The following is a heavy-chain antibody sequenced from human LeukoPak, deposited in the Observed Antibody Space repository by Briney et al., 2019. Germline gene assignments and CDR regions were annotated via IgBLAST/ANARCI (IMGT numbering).Heavy chain of an antibody. D-gene: IGHD3-22*01. CDR3: ASFPDSSGFYFDY. V-gene: IGHV1-69*06. J-gene: IGHJ4*02. CDR2: IIPIFGTA. CDR1: GGTFSSYA. Sequence: SVKVSCKASGGTFSSYAISWVRQAPGQGLEWMGGIIPIFGTANYAQKFQGRVTITADKSTSTAYMELSSLRSEDTAVYYCASFPDSSGFYFDYWGQGTLVTVSS.